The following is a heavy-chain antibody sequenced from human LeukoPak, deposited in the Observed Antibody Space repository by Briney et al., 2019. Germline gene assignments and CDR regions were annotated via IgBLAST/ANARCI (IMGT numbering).Heavy chain of an antibody. D-gene: IGHD2-21*02. V-gene: IGHV1-18*01. CDR1: GYTFTNYG. Sequence: GASVKVSCKAFGYTFTNYGISWVRQAPGQGLEWMGWISAYNGNTNYAQKLQGRVTLTTDTSTSTAHMELRSLRSDDTAVYYCAREAPHAYCGGNCYSYFQHWGQGTLVTVSS. J-gene: IGHJ1*01. CDR2: ISAYNGNT. CDR3: AREAPHAYCGGNCYSYFQH.